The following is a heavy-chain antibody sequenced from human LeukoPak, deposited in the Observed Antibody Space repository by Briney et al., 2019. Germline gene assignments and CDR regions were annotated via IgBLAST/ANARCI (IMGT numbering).Heavy chain of an antibody. D-gene: IGHD3-22*01. CDR1: GFTFSNAW. V-gene: IGHV3-21*01. CDR2: ISSSSSYI. CDR3: ARAPITTMTGAFDI. Sequence: GGSLRLSCAASGFTFSNAWMSWVRQAPGKGLEWVSSISSSSSYIYYADSVKGRFTISRDNAKNSLYLQMNSLRAEDTAVYYCARAPITTMTGAFDIWGQGTMVTVSS. J-gene: IGHJ3*02.